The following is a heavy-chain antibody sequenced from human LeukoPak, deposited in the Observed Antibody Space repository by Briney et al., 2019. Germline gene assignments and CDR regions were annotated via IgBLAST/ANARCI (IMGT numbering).Heavy chain of an antibody. D-gene: IGHD6-25*01. CDR1: GFTFDDYA. CDR3: AKDKGAAAGYFDY. CDR2: ISWNSGSI. V-gene: IGHV3-9*03. Sequence: PGGSLRLSCAASGFTFDDYAMHWVRQAPGKGLEWVSGISWNSGSIGYADSVKGRFTISRDNAKNSLYLQMNSLRAEDMALYYCAKDKGAAAGYFDYRGQGTLVTVSS. J-gene: IGHJ4*02.